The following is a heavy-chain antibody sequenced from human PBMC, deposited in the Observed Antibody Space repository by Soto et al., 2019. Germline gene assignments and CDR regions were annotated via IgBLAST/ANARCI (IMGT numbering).Heavy chain of an antibody. V-gene: IGHV3-72*01. Sequence: GGPLRLSCAGSGFTLRHHYIDWVRGAPGQGLAWVGRSRDKPQGDSTTYAASVKGRFTTSRHEAKNAAYLQLHSLKNEDTAVYFCVRATFGAYSTAYTRCLANWGQGTLLTGSS. D-gene: IGHD4-4*01. J-gene: IGHJ4*02. CDR2: SRDKPQGDST. CDR1: GFTLRHHY. CDR3: VRATFGAYSTAYTRCLAN.